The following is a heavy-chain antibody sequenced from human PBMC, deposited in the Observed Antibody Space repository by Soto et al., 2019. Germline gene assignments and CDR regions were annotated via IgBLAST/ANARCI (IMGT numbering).Heavy chain of an antibody. CDR1: GFTFSSYS. CDR3: ASARVLGSPPPDYYYYGMDV. D-gene: IGHD3-10*01. V-gene: IGHV3-21*01. Sequence: GGSLRLSCAASGFTFSSYSMNWVRQAPGKGLEWVSSISSSSSYIYYADSVKGRFTISRDNAKNSLYLQMNSLRAEDTAVYYCASARVLGSPPPDYYYYGMDVWGQGTTVTVSS. J-gene: IGHJ6*02. CDR2: ISSSSSYI.